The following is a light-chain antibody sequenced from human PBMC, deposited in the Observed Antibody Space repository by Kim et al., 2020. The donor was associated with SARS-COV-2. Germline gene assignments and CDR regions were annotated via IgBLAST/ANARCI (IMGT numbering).Light chain of an antibody. CDR2: GKN. CDR3: NSRDNNDNVM. V-gene: IGLV3-19*01. Sequence: SSELTQDPAVSVALGQTVRITCQGDSLRSYYATWYQQKPGQAPILVIYGKNNRPSGIPDRFSGSSSGNTASLTITGTQAGDEADYYCNSRDNNDNVMFGGGTKVTVL. CDR1: SLRSYY. J-gene: IGLJ3*02.